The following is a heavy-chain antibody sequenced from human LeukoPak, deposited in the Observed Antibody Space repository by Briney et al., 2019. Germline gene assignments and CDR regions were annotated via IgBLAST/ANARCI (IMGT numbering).Heavy chain of an antibody. V-gene: IGHV1-46*01. D-gene: IGHD3-16*02. CDR1: EYTFTRYY. J-gene: IGHJ4*02. Sequence: GASVNVSCKTSEYTFTRYYIQWVRQAPGHGLEWMGIINPISGATDYAQKFQGRVTMTRDTSTSTVYMELSSLRSEDTAMYYCARLPYRDGVAQDYWGQGTLVTVSS. CDR3: ARLPYRDGVAQDY. CDR2: INPISGAT.